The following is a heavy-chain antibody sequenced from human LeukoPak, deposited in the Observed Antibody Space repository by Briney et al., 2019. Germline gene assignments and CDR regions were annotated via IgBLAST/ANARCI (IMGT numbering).Heavy chain of an antibody. CDR3: AGSSSSWYGYYYYYMYV. V-gene: IGHV3-23*01. J-gene: IGHJ6*03. Sequence: PGGSLRLSCAASGFTFSSYAMRWVRQAPGKGLEWVSAIRCSGGSTYYADSVKGRFTISRDNSKNTLYLQMDSLRAEDTAVYYCAGSSSSWYGYYYYYMYVWGKGTTVTVSS. CDR2: IRCSGGST. CDR1: GFTFSSYA. D-gene: IGHD6-13*01.